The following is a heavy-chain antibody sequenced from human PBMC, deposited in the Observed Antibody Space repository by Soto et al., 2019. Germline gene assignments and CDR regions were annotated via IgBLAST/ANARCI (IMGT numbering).Heavy chain of an antibody. Sequence: QVQLQQSGAEVKKPGASLKVSCKASGYTFATYGISWVRQAPGQGLEWMGWITPYNGDTNYAQRLQXXXXXXXXIXXXXXXXXXXXXXXXXXAVYXCARLAPCSGGICYSRPLDYWGXXT. D-gene: IGHD2-15*01. CDR1: GYTFATYG. V-gene: IGHV1-18*01. CDR3: ARLAPCSGGICYSRPLDY. J-gene: IGHJ4*01. CDR2: ITPYNGDT.